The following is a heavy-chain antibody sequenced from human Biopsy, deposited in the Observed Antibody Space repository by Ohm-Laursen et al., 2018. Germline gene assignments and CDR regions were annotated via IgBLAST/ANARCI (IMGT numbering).Heavy chain of an antibody. D-gene: IGHD3-10*01. Sequence: GASVKVSCNASGYTFTGYYMHWVRQAPGQGLEWMGWINPNSGVTNYAQRFQGRVTMTMDTSISTAYMELSRLRSDDTAVYYCARDPRYGYGSYFDYWGQGTLVAVSS. CDR1: GYTFTGYY. CDR2: INPNSGVT. V-gene: IGHV1-2*02. J-gene: IGHJ4*02. CDR3: ARDPRYGYGSYFDY.